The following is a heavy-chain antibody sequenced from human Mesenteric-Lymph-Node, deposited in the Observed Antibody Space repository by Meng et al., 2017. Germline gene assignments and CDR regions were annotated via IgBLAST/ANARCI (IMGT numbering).Heavy chain of an antibody. D-gene: IGHD2-8*02. J-gene: IGHJ4*02. CDR3: ARRPTGIDY. V-gene: IGHV4-34*12. CDR2: IIHGGSP. CDR1: GGSLSGAY. Sequence: QVQLRGSGPGLVRPSGTLSLTCAVNGGSLSGAYWNWIRQPPGKGLEWIGEIIHGGSPSYNPSLKSRVTISIDTSKNQLSLMLSSVTAADTAVYYCARRPTGIDYWGQGTLVTVSS.